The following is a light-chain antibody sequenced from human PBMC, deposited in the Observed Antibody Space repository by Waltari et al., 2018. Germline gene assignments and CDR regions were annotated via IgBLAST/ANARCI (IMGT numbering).Light chain of an antibody. J-gene: IGKJ5*01. CDR1: QNLSNY. V-gene: IGKV1-39*01. CDR2: AAS. Sequence: DIQMTQSPSSLSASVGDRVTITCRASQNLSNYLNWYQQRPGKAPQLLIYAASSLQSGVPSRFSGSGSGTDFTLTISSLQPEDFATYYCQQFKSYPRTFGQGTRLE. CDR3: QQFKSYPRT.